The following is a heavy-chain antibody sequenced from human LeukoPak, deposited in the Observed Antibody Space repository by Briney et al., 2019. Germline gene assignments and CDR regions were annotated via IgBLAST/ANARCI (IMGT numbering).Heavy chain of an antibody. D-gene: IGHD1-26*01. CDR3: ARLSIVGATV. J-gene: IGHJ4*02. CDR1: GGSISSYY. CDR2: IYTSGST. V-gene: IGHV4-4*07. Sequence: SETLSLTCTVSGGSISSYYWSWVRQPAGKGLEWIGRIYTSGSTNYNPSLKSRVTMSVDMSTNQFSLKLSSVTAADTAVYYCARLSIVGATVWGQGALVTVSS.